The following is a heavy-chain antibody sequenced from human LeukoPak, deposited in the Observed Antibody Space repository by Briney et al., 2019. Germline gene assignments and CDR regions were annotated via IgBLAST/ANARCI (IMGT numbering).Heavy chain of an antibody. CDR1: GFTFSNYA. Sequence: GGSLRLSYAASGFTFSNYAMHWVRQAPSKGQEWVTVISYHGMNKFYAYAVKGRFTISRDSSKNALYLQMNSLRPEDTAVYFCARGADGGSGNLADYFDCWGQGSPVTVSS. CDR3: ARGADGGSGNLADYFDC. CDR2: ISYHGMNK. V-gene: IGHV3-30*04. D-gene: IGHD3-10*01. J-gene: IGHJ4*02.